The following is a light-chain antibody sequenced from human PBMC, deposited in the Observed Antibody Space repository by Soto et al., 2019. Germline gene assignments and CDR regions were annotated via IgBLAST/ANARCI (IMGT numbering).Light chain of an antibody. V-gene: IGKV3-15*01. Sequence: DIEMTQSPATLSASPGDRATLSCRASQSVSSNLAWYQQKHGQAPRLLIYGASTRATGVPAKFSGSGSGTEFTLTISSLQSEDFAVYYCQKYNNWPLPFGRGTKVEIK. CDR3: QKYNNWPLP. CDR2: GAS. CDR1: QSVSSN. J-gene: IGKJ4*01.